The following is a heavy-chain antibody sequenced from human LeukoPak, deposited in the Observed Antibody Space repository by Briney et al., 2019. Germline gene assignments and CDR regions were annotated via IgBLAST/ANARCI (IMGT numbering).Heavy chain of an antibody. CDR1: GFTFSSHW. V-gene: IGHV3-74*01. CDR3: ASPMWDTAIHDY. CDR2: INSDGSIT. J-gene: IGHJ4*02. D-gene: IGHD5-18*01. Sequence: GGSLRLSCAASGFTFSSHWMHWVRQAPGKGLVWVSRINSDGSITSYADSVKGRFTIPRDNAKDTLYLQMNSLRAEDAAVYYCASPMWDTAIHDYWGQGTLVTVSS.